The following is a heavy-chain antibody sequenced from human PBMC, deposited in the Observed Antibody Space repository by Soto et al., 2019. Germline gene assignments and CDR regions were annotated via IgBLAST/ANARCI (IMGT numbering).Heavy chain of an antibody. Sequence: QVQLVQSGAEVKKPGASVKVSCKASGYTFTSYYMHWVRQAPGQGLEWMGIINPSGGSTSYAQKFQGRXNMIRXXSTSTVYMELSSLRSEDTAVYYCASGIAAADAENYWGQGTLVTVSS. CDR3: ASGIAAADAENY. D-gene: IGHD6-13*01. CDR2: INPSGGST. V-gene: IGHV1-46*01. CDR1: GYTFTSYY. J-gene: IGHJ4*02.